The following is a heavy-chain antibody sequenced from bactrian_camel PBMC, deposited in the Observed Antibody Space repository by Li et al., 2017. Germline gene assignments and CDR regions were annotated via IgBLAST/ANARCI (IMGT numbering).Heavy chain of an antibody. CDR3: VTSISGTWAGPNR. V-gene: IGHV3S40*01. J-gene: IGHJ4*01. CDR1: GFTFSKYD. CDR2: INDGGEST. D-gene: IGHD1*01. Sequence: VQLVESGGNLVQPGGSLRLSCTASGFTFSKYDMSWVRQAPGKGLEWVSSINDGGESTDYVDSVKGRFTVSRDNAKMSMYLEMDSLKPEDTAVYYCVTSISGTWAGPNRWGRGTQVTVS.